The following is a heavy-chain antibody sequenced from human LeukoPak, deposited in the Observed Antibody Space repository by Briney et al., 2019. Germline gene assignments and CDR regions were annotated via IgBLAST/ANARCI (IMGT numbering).Heavy chain of an antibody. D-gene: IGHD3-10*01. CDR1: AFIFSNYG. V-gene: IGHV3-48*04. CDR2: ISFTTTTE. J-gene: IGHJ6*02. CDR3: ARDPPGDGMDV. Sequence: GGSLRLSCAASAFIFSNYGMTWVRQAPGKGLEWVSYISFTTTTEYYADSVKGRFTVSRDNAKNTLYLQMNSLRAEDTAVYYCARDPPGDGMDVWGQGTTVTVSS.